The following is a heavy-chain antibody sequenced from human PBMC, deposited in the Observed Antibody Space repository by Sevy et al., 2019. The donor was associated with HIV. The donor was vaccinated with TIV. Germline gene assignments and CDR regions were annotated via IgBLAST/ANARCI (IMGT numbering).Heavy chain of an antibody. CDR3: ARDRGFWSGYDYYYYGMDV. CDR2: IYSGGST. V-gene: IGHV3-53*01. D-gene: IGHD3-3*01. Sequence: GGSLRLSCAASGFTVSSNYMSWVRQAPGKGLEWVSVIYSGGSTYYADSVKGRFTISRDNSENTLYLQMNSLRAEDTAVYYCARDRGFWSGYDYYYYGMDVWGQGTTVTVSS. CDR1: GFTVSSNY. J-gene: IGHJ6*02.